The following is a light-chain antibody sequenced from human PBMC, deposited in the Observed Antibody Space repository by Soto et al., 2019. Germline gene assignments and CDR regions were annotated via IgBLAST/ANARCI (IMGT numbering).Light chain of an antibody. CDR2: DVT. Sequence: QSALTQPRSVSGSPGQSVTISCTGTSSDVGAYNYVSWYQQHPGNAPKLMIYDVTKRPSGVPDRFSGSKSANTASLTISGLHAEDEGDYYCCSYAGRYSYVFGTGTKVTVL. CDR3: CSYAGRYSYV. CDR1: SSDVGAYNY. V-gene: IGLV2-11*01. J-gene: IGLJ1*01.